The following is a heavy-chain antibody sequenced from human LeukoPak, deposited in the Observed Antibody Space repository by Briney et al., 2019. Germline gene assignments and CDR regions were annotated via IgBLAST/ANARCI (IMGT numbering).Heavy chain of an antibody. CDR2: ISGSGGST. Sequence: GGSLRLSCAASGFTFSSYAVSWVRQAPGKGLEWVSAISGSGGSTYYADSVKGRFTISRDNSKNTLYLQMNSLRAEDTAVYYCARDWYYDSSGYYIFGEDAFDIWGQGTMVTVSS. J-gene: IGHJ3*02. D-gene: IGHD3-22*01. CDR1: GFTFSSYA. CDR3: ARDWYYDSSGYYIFGEDAFDI. V-gene: IGHV3-23*01.